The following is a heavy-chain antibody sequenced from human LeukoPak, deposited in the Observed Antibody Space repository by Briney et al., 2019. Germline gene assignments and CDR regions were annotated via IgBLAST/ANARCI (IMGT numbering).Heavy chain of an antibody. Sequence: GGSLRLSCAASGFTVSSNYMSWVRQAPGKGLVWVSRINSDGSSTSYADSVKGRFTISRDNAKNTLYLQMNSLRAEDTAVYYCARIAARQYNWFDPWGQGTLVTVSS. D-gene: IGHD6-6*01. CDR1: GFTVSSNY. V-gene: IGHV3-74*01. J-gene: IGHJ5*02. CDR2: INSDGSST. CDR3: ARIAARQYNWFDP.